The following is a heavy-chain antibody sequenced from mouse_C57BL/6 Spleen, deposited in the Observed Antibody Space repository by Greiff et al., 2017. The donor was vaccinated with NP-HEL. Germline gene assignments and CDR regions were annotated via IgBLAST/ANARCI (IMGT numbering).Heavy chain of an antibody. D-gene: IGHD2-10*01. J-gene: IGHJ4*01. CDR3: ARGAAYNYYAMDY. V-gene: IGHV1-82*01. CDR2: IYPGDGDT. Sequence: VQLVESGPELVKPGASVKISCKASGYAFSSSWMNWVKQRPGKGLEWIGRIYPGDGDTNYNGKFKGKATLTADKSSSTAYMQLSSLTSEDSAVYFCARGAAYNYYAMDYWGQGTSVTVSS. CDR1: GYAFSSSW.